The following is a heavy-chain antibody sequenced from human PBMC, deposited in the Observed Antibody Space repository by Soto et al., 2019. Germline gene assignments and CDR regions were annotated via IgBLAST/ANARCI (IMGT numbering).Heavy chain of an antibody. J-gene: IGHJ4*02. CDR3: ARDRYPFDY. CDR2: IYYSGST. V-gene: IGHV4-59*12. D-gene: IGHD1-26*01. Sequence: TXXTLSLPFTVSGGSISSYYWRWIRQPPGKGLEWIGYIYYSGSTNYNPSLKSRVTISVDNSKNTLYLQMNSLRAEDTAVYYCARDRYPFDYWGQGTLVTVSS. CDR1: GGSISSYY.